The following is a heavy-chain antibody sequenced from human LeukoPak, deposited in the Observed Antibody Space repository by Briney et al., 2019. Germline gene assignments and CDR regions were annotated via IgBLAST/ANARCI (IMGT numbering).Heavy chain of an antibody. V-gene: IGHV3-23*01. Sequence: GGSLRLSCAASGFTFSSYAMSWVRQAPGKGLEWVSAISGSGGSMYYADSVKGRFTISRDNSKNTLYLQMNSLRAEDTAVYYCAKDITIFGVVIRSPFDYWGQGTLVTVSS. D-gene: IGHD3-3*01. J-gene: IGHJ4*02. CDR3: AKDITIFGVVIRSPFDY. CDR2: ISGSGGSM. CDR1: GFTFSSYA.